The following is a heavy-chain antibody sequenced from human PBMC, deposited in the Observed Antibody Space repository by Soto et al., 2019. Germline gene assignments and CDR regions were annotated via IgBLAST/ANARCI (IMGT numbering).Heavy chain of an antibody. CDR3: AKDAVSRDGVWLAHD. D-gene: IGHD5-12*01. V-gene: IGHV3-23*01. CDR2: LYGSGGGI. Sequence: GGSLRLSCAASGFTFSNYAMIWIRQVPGKGLQWVSGLYGSGGGIHYAESVKDRFTIPRDNSAYAVYLQMNNLRVEDSAIYYCAKDAVSRDGVWLAHDWGQGTVVTVSS. J-gene: IGHJ4*02. CDR1: GFTFSNYA.